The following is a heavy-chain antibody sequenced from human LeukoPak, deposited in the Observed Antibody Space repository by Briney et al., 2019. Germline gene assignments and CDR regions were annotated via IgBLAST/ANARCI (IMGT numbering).Heavy chain of an antibody. CDR3: ARDRGSSWYYYYYMDV. D-gene: IGHD6-13*01. J-gene: IGHJ6*03. CDR2: INPNSGGT. V-gene: IGHV1-2*02. Sequence: ASVKVSCKASGYTFTGYYMHWVRQAPGQGLEWMGWINPNSGGTNYAQKFQGRVTVTRDTSISTAYMELGRLRSDDTAVYYCARDRGSSWYYYYYMDVWGKGTTVTVSS. CDR1: GYTFTGYY.